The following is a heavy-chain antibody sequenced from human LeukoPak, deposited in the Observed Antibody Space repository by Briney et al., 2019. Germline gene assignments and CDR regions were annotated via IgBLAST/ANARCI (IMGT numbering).Heavy chain of an antibody. CDR1: GASVSSGGYY. J-gene: IGHJ4*02. V-gene: IGHV4-61*08. D-gene: IGHD2-21*01. Sequence: SETLSLTCTVSGASVSSGGYYWSWIRQPPGKGLEWIGNIYYSGSTNYNPSLKRRVTISVDTSKNQFSLKVSSVTAADTAVYYCARRGGAGRSFDYWGQGTLVTVSS. CDR3: ARRGGAGRSFDY. CDR2: IYYSGST.